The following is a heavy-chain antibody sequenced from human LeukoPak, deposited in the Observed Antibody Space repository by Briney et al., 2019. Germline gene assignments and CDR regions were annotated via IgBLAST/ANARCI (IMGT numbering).Heavy chain of an antibody. CDR3: ARQTMTTADAFDI. CDR1: GGSISSYY. Sequence: PPETLSLTCTVSGGSISSYYWSWIRQPAGKGLEWIGRIYTSGSTNYNPSLKSRVTMSVDTSKNQFSLKLSSVTAGDTAVYYCARQTMTTADAFDIWGQGTMVTVSS. J-gene: IGHJ3*02. CDR2: IYTSGST. D-gene: IGHD4-17*01. V-gene: IGHV4-4*07.